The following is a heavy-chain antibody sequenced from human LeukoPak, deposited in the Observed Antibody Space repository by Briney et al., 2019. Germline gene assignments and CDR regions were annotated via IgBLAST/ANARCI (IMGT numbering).Heavy chain of an antibody. J-gene: IGHJ4*02. D-gene: IGHD3-22*01. Sequence: GGSLRLSCAASGFTFSSYEMNWVRQAPGKGLEWVSYISSSGSTIYYADSVKGRLTISRDNAKNSLYLQMNSLRAEDMAVYYCARETEHYDSSGPVFDYWGQGTLVTVSS. CDR1: GFTFSSYE. V-gene: IGHV3-48*03. CDR2: ISSSGSTI. CDR3: ARETEHYDSSGPVFDY.